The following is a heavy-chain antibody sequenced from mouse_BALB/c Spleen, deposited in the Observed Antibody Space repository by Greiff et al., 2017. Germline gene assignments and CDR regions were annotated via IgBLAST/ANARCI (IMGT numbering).Heavy chain of an antibody. D-gene: IGHD2-1*01. CDR1: GYSFTDYI. V-gene: IGHV1-39*01. CDR3: ARYPYPLYGNYEGYAMDY. J-gene: IGHJ4*01. Sequence: EVKLQQTGPELVKPGASVKISCKASGYSFTDYIMLWVKQSHGKSLEWIGNINPYYGSTSYNLKFKGKATLTVDKSSSTAYMQLNSLTSEDSAVYYCARYPYPLYGNYEGYAMDYWGQGTSVTVSS. CDR2: INPYYGST.